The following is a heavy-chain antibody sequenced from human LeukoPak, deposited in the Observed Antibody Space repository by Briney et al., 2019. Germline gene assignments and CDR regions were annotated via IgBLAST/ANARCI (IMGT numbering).Heavy chain of an antibody. CDR1: GFTFSSYW. D-gene: IGHD3-22*01. J-gene: IGHJ1*01. V-gene: IGHV3-7*01. CDR3: ASVGSGYYVAEYFQH. CDR2: IKQDGSEK. Sequence: GGSLRLSCAASGFTFSSYWMSWVRQAPGKGLEWVANIKQDGSEKYYVDSVKGRFTISRDNAKNSLYLQMNSLRAEDTAVYYCASVGSGYYVAEYFQHWGQGTLVTVSS.